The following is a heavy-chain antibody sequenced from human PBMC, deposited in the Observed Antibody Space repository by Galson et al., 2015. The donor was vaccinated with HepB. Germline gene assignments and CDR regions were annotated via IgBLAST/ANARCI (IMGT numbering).Heavy chain of an antibody. CDR2: INHSGST. V-gene: IGHV4-34*01. Sequence: TLSLTCAVYGGSFSGYYWSWIRQPPGKGLEWIGEINHSGSTNYNPSLKSRVTISVDTSKNQFSLKLSSVTAADTAVYYCARDRWADSGYYRYYYGMDVWGQGTTVTVSS. J-gene: IGHJ6*02. D-gene: IGHD5-12*01. CDR1: GGSFSGYY. CDR3: ARDRWADSGYYRYYYGMDV.